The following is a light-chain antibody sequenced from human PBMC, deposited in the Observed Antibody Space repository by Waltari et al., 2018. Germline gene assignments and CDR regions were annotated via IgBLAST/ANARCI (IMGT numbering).Light chain of an antibody. Sequence: QSALTQPASVSGSPGQSITISCTGTSSDVGSYNLVSWYQQHPGKAPKLMIYEFSKRPSGVSNRVSDSKSGNTASLTISGLQAEDEADYYCCSYAGSSTPVFGGGTKLTVL. CDR2: EFS. V-gene: IGLV2-23*02. CDR3: CSYAGSSTPV. J-gene: IGLJ2*01. CDR1: SSDVGSYNL.